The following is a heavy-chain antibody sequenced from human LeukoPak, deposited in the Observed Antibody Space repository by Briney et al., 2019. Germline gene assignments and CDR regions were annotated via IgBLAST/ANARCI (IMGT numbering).Heavy chain of an antibody. J-gene: IGHJ4*02. Sequence: SETLSLTCGVYGGSFGGFFWTWIRQPPGKGLEWIGEINHSGSTNYNPSLKSRVTISVDTSKNQFSLNLTSVTAADTAVYFCARATIFRLIYWGQGARVTVSS. V-gene: IGHV4-34*01. CDR2: INHSGST. D-gene: IGHD3-3*01. CDR1: GGSFGGFF. CDR3: ARATIFRLIY.